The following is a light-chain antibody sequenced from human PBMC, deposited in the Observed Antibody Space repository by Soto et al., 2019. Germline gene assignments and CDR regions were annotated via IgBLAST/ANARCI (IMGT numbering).Light chain of an antibody. Sequence: QSALTQPAPVSGSPGQSITISCTGTSSDVGGYNYVSWYQHHPGKAPKLMIYEVSHRPSGVSNRFSGSKSGNTASLTISGLQAEDEADYYCASYISSSIYVFGTGTKLTVL. J-gene: IGLJ1*01. V-gene: IGLV2-14*01. CDR1: SSDVGGYNY. CDR2: EVS. CDR3: ASYISSSIYV.